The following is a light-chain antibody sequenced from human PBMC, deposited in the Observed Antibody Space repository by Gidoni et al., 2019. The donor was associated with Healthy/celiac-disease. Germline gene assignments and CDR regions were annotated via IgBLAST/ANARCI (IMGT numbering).Light chain of an antibody. J-gene: IGKJ3*01. CDR3: QQYGSSPFT. Sequence: ILLTQCLGTLSVSPGERATLSCRASQSVSSSYLAWYQQKPGQAPRLLIYGASSRATSIPNRFSSSGSRKDFTLTISRLEPEDFAVYYCQQYGSSPFTFGPGTKVEIK. V-gene: IGKV3-20*01. CDR2: GAS. CDR1: QSVSSSY.